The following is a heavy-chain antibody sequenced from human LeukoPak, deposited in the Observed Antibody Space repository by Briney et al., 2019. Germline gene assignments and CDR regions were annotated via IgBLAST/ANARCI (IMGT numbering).Heavy chain of an antibody. J-gene: IGHJ5*02. V-gene: IGHV4-4*09. D-gene: IGHD2-21*02. Sequence: SETLTLTCTVSGGSFNNYYWSWIRQPPGKGLEWIGYIYTSESTNYNPSLKSRVTISVDTSKNQFSLKLNSVTAADTAVYYCARRGWGQNWFDPWGQGTLVTVSS. CDR3: ARRGWGQNWFDP. CDR2: IYTSEST. CDR1: GGSFNNYY.